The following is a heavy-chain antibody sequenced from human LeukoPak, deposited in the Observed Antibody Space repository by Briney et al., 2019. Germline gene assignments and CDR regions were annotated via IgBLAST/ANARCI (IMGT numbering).Heavy chain of an antibody. Sequence: PSETLSLTCSVSGYSFTSGHYWGWIRQPPGKGPEWIANIYHTGSAHYNPSLKSRVTISVDTSKNQFSLKLSSVTAADTAVYYCAKYCTSTTCILRGFDYWGQGTLVTVSS. D-gene: IGHD2-2*01. CDR2: IYHTGSA. CDR1: GYSFTSGHY. J-gene: IGHJ4*02. V-gene: IGHV4-38-2*01. CDR3: AKYCTSTTCILRGFDY.